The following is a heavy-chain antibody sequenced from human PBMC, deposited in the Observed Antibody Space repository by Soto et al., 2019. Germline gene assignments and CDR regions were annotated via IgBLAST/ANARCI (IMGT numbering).Heavy chain of an antibody. V-gene: IGHV3-64*02. D-gene: IGHD3-22*01. CDR2: ISSDGGST. J-gene: IGHJ4*02. CDR1: GFTFSNYA. CDR3: ARVFYDSGGYYYDY. Sequence: GGSLRLSCAASGFTFSNYAMHWVRQAPGKGLEYVSAISSDGGSTYYADSVKGRFTISRDNSKNTLYLQMGSLRAEDTAVYYCARVFYDSGGYYYDYWGQGTLVTVSS.